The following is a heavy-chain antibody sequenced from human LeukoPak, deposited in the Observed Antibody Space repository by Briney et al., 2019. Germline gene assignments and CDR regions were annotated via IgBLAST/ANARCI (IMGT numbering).Heavy chain of an antibody. V-gene: IGHV3-74*01. CDR3: ARVGYPKAFDI. CDR1: GLTFSSYW. J-gene: IGHJ3*02. D-gene: IGHD5-12*01. Sequence: QSGGSLRLSCAVSGLTFSSYWMHWVRQAPGKGLVWVSRINREGSSTSYADSVKGRFTISRDNAKNSLYLQMNSLRAEDTALYHCARVGYPKAFDIWGQGTMVTVSS. CDR2: INREGSST.